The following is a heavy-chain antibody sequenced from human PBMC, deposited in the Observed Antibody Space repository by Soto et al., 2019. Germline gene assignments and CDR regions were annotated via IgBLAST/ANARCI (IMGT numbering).Heavy chain of an antibody. CDR2: ISGSGGST. Sequence: PGGSLRLSCAASGFTFSSYAMSWVRQAPGKGLEWVSAISGSGGSTYYADSVKGRFTISRDNSKNTLYLQMNSLRAEDTAVYYCAKDDSSGYYYSYYYGMDVWGQGTTVTVSS. J-gene: IGHJ6*02. CDR1: GFTFSSYA. D-gene: IGHD3-22*01. V-gene: IGHV3-23*01. CDR3: AKDDSSGYYYSYYYGMDV.